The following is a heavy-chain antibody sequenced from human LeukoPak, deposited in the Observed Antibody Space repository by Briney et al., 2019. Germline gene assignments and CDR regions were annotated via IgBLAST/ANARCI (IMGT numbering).Heavy chain of an antibody. J-gene: IGHJ3*02. CDR2: IIPIFGTA. D-gene: IGHD7-27*01. CDR3: ARDLEKNWEGNAFDI. Sequence: SVKVSCKASRGTFSSYAISWVRQAPGQGLEWMGGIIPIFGTANYAQKFQGRVTITADESTSTAYMELSSLRSEDTAVYYCARDLEKNWEGNAFDIWGQGTMVTVSS. V-gene: IGHV1-69*13. CDR1: RGTFSSYA.